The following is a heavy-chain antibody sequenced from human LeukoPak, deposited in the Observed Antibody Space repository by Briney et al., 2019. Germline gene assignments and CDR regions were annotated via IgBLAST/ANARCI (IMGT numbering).Heavy chain of an antibody. CDR1: GFTVSSNY. Sequence: GGSLRLSCAASGFTVSSNYMSWVRQAPGKGLEWVSVIYSGGSTYYADSVKGRFTISRDNSKNTLYLQMNSLRAEDTAVYYCASSTEAGTRNFDYWGQGTLVTVSS. D-gene: IGHD6-13*01. CDR2: IYSGGST. V-gene: IGHV3-53*01. CDR3: ASSTEAGTRNFDY. J-gene: IGHJ4*02.